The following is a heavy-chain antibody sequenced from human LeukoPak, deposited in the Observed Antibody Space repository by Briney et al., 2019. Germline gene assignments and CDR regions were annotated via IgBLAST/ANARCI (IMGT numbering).Heavy chain of an antibody. J-gene: IGHJ4*02. Sequence: SGGSLRLSCGASGFTFSSYGMHWVRQAPGKGLEWVAVIWYDGSNKYYADSVKGRFTISRDNSKNTLYLQMNSLRAEDTAVYYCAKDRYLFGDFDYWGQGTLVTVSS. CDR3: AKDRYLFGDFDY. CDR1: GFTFSSYG. V-gene: IGHV3-33*06. CDR2: IWYDGSNK. D-gene: IGHD3-10*01.